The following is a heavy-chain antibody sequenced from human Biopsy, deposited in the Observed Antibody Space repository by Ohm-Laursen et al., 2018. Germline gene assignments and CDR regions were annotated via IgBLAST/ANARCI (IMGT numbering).Heavy chain of an antibody. Sequence: SETLSLTCTVSGASMTGYFWTWVQQPAGKGLEWIGHIYTIGDTTYNPSLESRVTMSLDTSENQFSLKMTSLTAADTAVYFCAREDEGLLRALDLWGQGTMVTVSS. CDR3: AREDEGLLRALDL. D-gene: IGHD3-3*01. V-gene: IGHV4-4*07. CDR1: GASMTGYF. J-gene: IGHJ3*01. CDR2: IYTIGDT.